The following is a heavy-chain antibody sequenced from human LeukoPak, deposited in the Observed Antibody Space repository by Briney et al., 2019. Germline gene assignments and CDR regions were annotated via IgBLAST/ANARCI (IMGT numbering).Heavy chain of an antibody. J-gene: IGHJ4*02. CDR2: ISTRFSYT. V-gene: IGHV3-11*06. Sequence: GGSLSLSCAASGFTFSDYYMSWIRQAPGKWLEWVSFISTRFSYTYHADSVKGRFTISRDNAKNSLYLQMNSLRPEDTAVYFFARISRYGLDYWGQGTLVTVSS. CDR1: GFTFSDYY. CDR3: ARISRYGLDY. D-gene: IGHD3-16*01.